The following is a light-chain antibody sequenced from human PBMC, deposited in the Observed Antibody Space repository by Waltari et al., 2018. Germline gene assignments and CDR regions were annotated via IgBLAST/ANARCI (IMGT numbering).Light chain of an antibody. CDR1: RSLLHSSGYNY. Sequence: DIMMTQSPLSLPVTPGEPASISCKSSRSLLHSSGYNYVDWYLQKPGQSPQLLISLGSNRASGVPDRFSGSGSGTDFTLKISRVEAEDVGVYYCMQALQSPLTFGGGTKVEIK. V-gene: IGKV2-28*01. CDR3: MQALQSPLT. CDR2: LGS. J-gene: IGKJ4*01.